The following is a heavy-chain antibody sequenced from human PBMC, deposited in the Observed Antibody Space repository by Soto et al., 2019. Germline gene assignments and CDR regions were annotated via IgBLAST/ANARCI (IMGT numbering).Heavy chain of an antibody. CDR3: TRATFEV. CDR1: GFDFTTYA. V-gene: IGHV3-33*01. J-gene: IGHJ6*03. CDR2: IWFDGIKE. Sequence: GWSLRLSCAVTGFDFTTYAMHWVRQTPDKGLEWVAIIWFDGIKEFYAESVRGRFTISIDTSKNTVFLQMNNVRAEDTALYYCTRATFEVWGKGTKVTVS.